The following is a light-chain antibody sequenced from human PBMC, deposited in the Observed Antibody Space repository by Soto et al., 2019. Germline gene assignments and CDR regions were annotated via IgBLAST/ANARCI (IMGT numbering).Light chain of an antibody. J-gene: IGKJ3*01. Sequence: EVVLTQSPGTLSLSPGERATLSCRASQTVNNNYLAWYQQKPGRAPRLLIFGASNRATGIPDRFSGSASGTDFTLTISRLEPEDFAVYYCQQYGSSPPFTFGPGTKVDIK. CDR2: GAS. V-gene: IGKV3-20*01. CDR3: QQYGSSPPFT. CDR1: QTVNNNY.